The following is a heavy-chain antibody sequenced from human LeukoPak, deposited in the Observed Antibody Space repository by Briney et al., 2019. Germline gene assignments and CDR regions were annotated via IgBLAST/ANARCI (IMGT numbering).Heavy chain of an antibody. Sequence: SETLSLTCTVSGGSISSYYWSWIRQPPGKGLEWIGYIYYSGSTNYNPSLKSRVTISVDTSKNQFPLKLSSVTAADTAVYYCARDLDYDSSGYSHWGQGTLVTVSS. CDR3: ARDLDYDSSGYSH. CDR1: GGSISSYY. D-gene: IGHD3-22*01. V-gene: IGHV4-59*01. J-gene: IGHJ4*02. CDR2: IYYSGST.